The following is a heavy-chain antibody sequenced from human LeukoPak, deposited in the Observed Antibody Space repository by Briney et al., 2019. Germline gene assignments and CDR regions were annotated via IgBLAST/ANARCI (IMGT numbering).Heavy chain of an antibody. J-gene: IGHJ5*02. Sequence: PSETLSLTCTVSGGSISNYYWSWIRQPPGKGLEWIGYIYYSGNTNYNPSLESRVTISIDTPKNQFSLRLSSVTAADTAVYYCARTSSSPIRFDPWGQGTLVTVSS. D-gene: IGHD6-13*01. CDR2: IYYSGNT. CDR3: ARTSSSPIRFDP. V-gene: IGHV4-59*01. CDR1: GGSISNYY.